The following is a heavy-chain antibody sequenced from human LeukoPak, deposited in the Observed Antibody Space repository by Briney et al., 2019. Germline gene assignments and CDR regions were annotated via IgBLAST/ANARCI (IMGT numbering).Heavy chain of an antibody. CDR2: IYHSGST. J-gene: IGHJ4*02. CDR3: ASHSVAGSVY. Sequence: PSETLSLTCVVPGGSISRSNWWSWVRQTPGKGLEWIGEIYHSGSTNYSPSLRSRVTISIDKSNNLFSLKLNSVTAADTAVYYCASHSVAGSVYWGQGTLVTVSS. V-gene: IGHV4-4*02. D-gene: IGHD6-19*01. CDR1: GGSISRSNW.